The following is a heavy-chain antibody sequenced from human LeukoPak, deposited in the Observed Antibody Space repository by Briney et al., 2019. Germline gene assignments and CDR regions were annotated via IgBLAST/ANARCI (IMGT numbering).Heavy chain of an antibody. CDR2: ISGSGGST. J-gene: IGHJ4*02. Sequence: GGSLRLSCIASGFTLSSYAMSWVRQAPGKGLEWGSTISGSGGSTYYADSVKGRFTISRDNSKNTLYLQMNSLRAEDTAVYYCAKGRRAPLVGTITKSWIDYWGQGTLVTVSS. V-gene: IGHV3-23*01. CDR3: AKGRRAPLVGTITKSWIDY. CDR1: GFTLSSYA. D-gene: IGHD1-7*01.